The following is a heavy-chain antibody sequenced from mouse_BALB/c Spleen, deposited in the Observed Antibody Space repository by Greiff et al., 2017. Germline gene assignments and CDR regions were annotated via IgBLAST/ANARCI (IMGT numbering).Heavy chain of an antibody. CDR3: ARKGNYGNYFDY. CDR1: GYTFTDYA. CDR2: ISTYYGDA. J-gene: IGHJ2*01. Sequence: LQESGAELVRPGVSVKISCKGSGYTFTDYAMHWVKQSHAKSLEWIGVISTYYGDASYNQKFKGKATMTVDKSSSTAYMELARLTSEDSAIYYCARKGNYGNYFDYWGQGTTLTVSS. D-gene: IGHD2-1*01. V-gene: IGHV1S137*01.